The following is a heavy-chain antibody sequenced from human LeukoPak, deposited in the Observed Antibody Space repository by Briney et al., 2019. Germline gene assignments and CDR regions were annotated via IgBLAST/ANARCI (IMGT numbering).Heavy chain of an antibody. CDR1: GGTFSSYA. J-gene: IGHJ4*02. CDR2: IIPILGIA. V-gene: IGHV1-69*04. D-gene: IGHD1-1*01. CDR3: ARGPPEDGGTFDY. Sequence: SVKVSCKASGGTFSSYAISWVRQAPGQGLEWMGRIIPILGIANYAQKFQGRVTITADKSTSTAYMGLSSLRSEDTAVYYCARGPPEDGGTFDYWGQGTLVTVSS.